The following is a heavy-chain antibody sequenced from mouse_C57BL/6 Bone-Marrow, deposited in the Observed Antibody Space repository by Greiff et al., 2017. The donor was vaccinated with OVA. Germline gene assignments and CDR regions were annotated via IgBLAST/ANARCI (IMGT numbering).Heavy chain of an antibody. V-gene: IGHV5-6*02. CDR3: ARPLITTVVATYDAMDY. D-gene: IGHD1-1*01. CDR1: GFTFSSYG. J-gene: IGHJ4*01. Sequence: EVMLVESGGDLVKPGGSLKLSCAASGFTFSSYGMSWVRQTPDKRLELVATISSGGSYPYYPDSVKGRFTISRDNAKNTLYLQLSSLKSEDTAMYYCARPLITTVVATYDAMDYWGQGTSVTVSS. CDR2: ISSGGSYP.